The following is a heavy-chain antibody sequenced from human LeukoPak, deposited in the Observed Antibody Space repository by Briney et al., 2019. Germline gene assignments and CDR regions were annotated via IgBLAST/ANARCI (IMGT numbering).Heavy chain of an antibody. D-gene: IGHD1-26*01. CDR2: IYSGGST. V-gene: IGHV3-66*01. Sequence: GGYLRLSCAASGFTVSSNYMSWVRQAPGKGLEWVSVIYSGGSTYYADSVKGRFTISRDNSKNTLCLQMNSLRAEDTAVYYCARDVKGAATAFDIWGQGTMVTVSS. CDR1: GFTVSSNY. J-gene: IGHJ3*02. CDR3: ARDVKGAATAFDI.